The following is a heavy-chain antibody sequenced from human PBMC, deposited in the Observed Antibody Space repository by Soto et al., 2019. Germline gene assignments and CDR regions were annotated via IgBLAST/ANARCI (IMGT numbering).Heavy chain of an antibody. V-gene: IGHV4-30-4*01. CDR1: GGSISSGDYY. CDR2: IYYSGST. CDR3: ARLAARPSYDYYGMDV. J-gene: IGHJ6*02. D-gene: IGHD6-6*01. Sequence: QVQLQESGPGLVKPSQTLSLTCTVSGGSISSGDYYWSWIRQPPGKGLEWIGYIYYSGSTYYNPYLKSRVTMSVDTSKNQFSLKLSSVTSADTAVYYCARLAARPSYDYYGMDVWGHGTTVTVSS.